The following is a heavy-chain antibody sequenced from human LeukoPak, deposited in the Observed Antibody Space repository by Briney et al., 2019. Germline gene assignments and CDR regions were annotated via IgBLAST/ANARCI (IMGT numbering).Heavy chain of an antibody. V-gene: IGHV3-23*01. J-gene: IGHJ4*02. Sequence: GGSLRLSCAASGFTFSSYAMSWVCHAPGKGLEWVSTFSGSGGNTYYADSVKGRFTISRDNSKNTLYLQMNSLRAEDTAVYYCAKESDGENFDYWGQGTLVTVSS. D-gene: IGHD3-10*01. CDR1: GFTFSSYA. CDR3: AKESDGENFDY. CDR2: FSGSGGNT.